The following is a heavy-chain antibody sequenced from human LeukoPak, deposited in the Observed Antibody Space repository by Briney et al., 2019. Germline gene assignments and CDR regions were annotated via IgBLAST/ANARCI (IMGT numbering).Heavy chain of an antibody. CDR3: ARTTEDCNSASCYQYCFDP. D-gene: IGHD2-2*01. V-gene: IGHV4-59*01. J-gene: IGHJ5*02. CDR2: IFYNGST. CDR1: GGSISSYF. Sequence: SETLSLTCTVSGGSISSYFWSWIRQPPGKGLEWIGYIFYNGSTNYNPSLKSRVTISVDTSKNQFSLKLSSVTAADTAVYYCARTTEDCNSASCYQYCFDPWGQGTLVTVSS.